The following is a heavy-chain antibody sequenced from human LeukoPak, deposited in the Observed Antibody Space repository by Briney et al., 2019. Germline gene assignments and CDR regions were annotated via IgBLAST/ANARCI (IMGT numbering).Heavy chain of an antibody. CDR3: ARESRGHYMDV. D-gene: IGHD3-10*01. CDR2: IYSGGST. J-gene: IGHJ6*03. V-gene: IGHV3-66*01. Sequence: PRGSLRLSCAASGFTVSSNYMSWVRQAPGKGLEWVSVIYSGGSTYYADSVKGRFTISRDNSKNTLYLQMNSLRAEDTAVYYCARESRGHYMDVWGKGTTVTVSS. CDR1: GFTVSSNY.